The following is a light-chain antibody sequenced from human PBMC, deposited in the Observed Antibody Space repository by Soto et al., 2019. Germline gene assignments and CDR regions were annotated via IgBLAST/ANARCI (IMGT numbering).Light chain of an antibody. CDR1: QSIRSHY. CDR3: QQYGSSSWT. J-gene: IGKJ1*01. CDR2: GAH. Sequence: EIVLTQSPGTLSLSPGERATLSCRASQSIRSHYLAWYQQKPGQAPRLLISGAHNRAPGIPDRFSGSGSGTDFTLTISRLEPEDFAVYYCQQYGSSSWTFGQGTKVDIK. V-gene: IGKV3-20*01.